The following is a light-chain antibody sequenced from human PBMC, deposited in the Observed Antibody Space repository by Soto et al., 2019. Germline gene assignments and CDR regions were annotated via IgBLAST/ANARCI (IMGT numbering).Light chain of an antibody. CDR2: DAV. CDR1: QSVSSS. J-gene: IGKJ1*01. CDR3: QHYGDSRT. V-gene: IGKV3-20*01. Sequence: LSCWASQSVSSSLAWYQQRPGQAPRLLIYDAVTRATGIPDRFSGGGSGTDFTLTISRVAPEDFAVYYCQHYGDSRTFGQGTKVEIK.